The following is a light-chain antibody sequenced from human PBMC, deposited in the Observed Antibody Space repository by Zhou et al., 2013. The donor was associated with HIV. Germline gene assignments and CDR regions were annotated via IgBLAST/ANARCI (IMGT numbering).Light chain of an antibody. CDR2: KAS. Sequence: DIQMTQSPSTLSASVGDRVTITCRASQSIGSWLAWYQQKPGKAPRLLIYKASSLESGVPSRFSGSGSGTEFSLTISNLQPDDFATYYCQQYNLSPITFGQGTRLQI. J-gene: IGKJ5*01. V-gene: IGKV1-5*03. CDR1: QSIGSW. CDR3: QQYNLSPIT.